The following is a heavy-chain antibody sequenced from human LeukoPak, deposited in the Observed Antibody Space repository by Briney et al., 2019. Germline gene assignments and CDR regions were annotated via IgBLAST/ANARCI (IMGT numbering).Heavy chain of an antibody. J-gene: IGHJ4*02. V-gene: IGHV4-59*08. CDR1: GASISVYY. Sequence: LETLSLTSAVSGASISVYYWSWIRQPPGERLEWIGYIYYSGSPKYNPSLKSRLTISLDTSSKQSSLKLSSVTAADPAVYYCARLIVFSSGWYPHYFDYWGQGTLVTVSS. CDR3: ARLIVFSSGWYPHYFDY. D-gene: IGHD6-19*01. CDR2: IYYSGSP.